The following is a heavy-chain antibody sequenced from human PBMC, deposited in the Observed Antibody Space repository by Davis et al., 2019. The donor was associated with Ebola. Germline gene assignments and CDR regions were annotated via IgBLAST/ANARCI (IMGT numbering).Heavy chain of an antibody. CDR3: VRSVTMIRGVIPWFDP. CDR2: IYYSGNT. J-gene: IGHJ5*01. CDR1: GASFSGYY. D-gene: IGHD3-10*01. Sequence: SETLSLTCAVYGASFSGYYWSWIRQPPGKGLEWIGYIYYSGNTNSNPSLKSRVTISVDTSKNQVSLKLSSVTAADTAVYYCVRSVTMIRGVIPWFDPWGQGTLVAVSS. V-gene: IGHV4-59*12.